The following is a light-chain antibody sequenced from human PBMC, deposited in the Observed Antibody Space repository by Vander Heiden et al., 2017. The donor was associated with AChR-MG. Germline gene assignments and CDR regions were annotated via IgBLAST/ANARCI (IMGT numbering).Light chain of an antibody. J-gene: IGKJ4*01. V-gene: IGKV3-15*01. CDR3: QQYSSGHPGPLS. Sequence: ELVMTQSPDTLSVSPGDRATLSCRASQTVSSNLAWYQQKPGQAPRLLIYGASTRATGIPARFSGSGSGTEFTLTISSLQSEDFAVYYCQQYSSGHPGPLSFGGGTKVEIK. CDR1: QTVSSN. CDR2: GAS.